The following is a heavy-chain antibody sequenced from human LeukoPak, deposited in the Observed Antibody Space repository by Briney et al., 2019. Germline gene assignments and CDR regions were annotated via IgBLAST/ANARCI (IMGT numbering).Heavy chain of an antibody. CDR1: GLTFSSHW. V-gene: IGHV3-74*01. J-gene: IGHJ6*02. CDR2: ITNDGSST. D-gene: IGHD2-21*01. Sequence: GGSLRLSCAASGLTFSSHWMHWVRQAPGKGLVRVSRITNDGSSTTYADSVKGRFTISRDNAKNSLYLQMNNLRAEDTAVYYCARYCGGDCYGMDVWGQGTTVTVSS. CDR3: ARYCGGDCYGMDV.